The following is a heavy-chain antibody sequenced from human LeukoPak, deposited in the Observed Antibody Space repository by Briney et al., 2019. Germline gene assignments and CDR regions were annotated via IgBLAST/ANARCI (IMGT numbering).Heavy chain of an antibody. CDR1: GGSISSYY. D-gene: IGHD3-10*01. J-gene: IGHJ5*02. Sequence: SETLSLTCTVSGGSISSYYWSWIRQPPGKGLEWIGYIYYSGSTNYNPSLKSRVTISVDTSKNQFSLKLSSVTAADTAVYYCASGPYYYGSGSSSWFDPWGQGTLVTVSS. CDR2: IYYSGST. CDR3: ASGPYYYGSGSSSWFDP. V-gene: IGHV4-59*01.